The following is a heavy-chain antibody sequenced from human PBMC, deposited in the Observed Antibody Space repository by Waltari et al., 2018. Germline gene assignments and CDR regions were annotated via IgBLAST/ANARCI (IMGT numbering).Heavy chain of an antibody. V-gene: IGHV3-21*02. CDR3: ASLASI. CDR1: GFSFSIYP. CDR2: ISVNSEYI. J-gene: IGHJ4*02. D-gene: IGHD3-3*02. Sequence: EVKLVESGGGLVKPGGSLRLSCAASGFSFSIYPMSWVRQAPGKGLEWVAFISVNSEYIFYADSVRGRFTISRDNAKNSLYLQMNSLTAEDTAVYYCASLASIWGQGTLVTVSS.